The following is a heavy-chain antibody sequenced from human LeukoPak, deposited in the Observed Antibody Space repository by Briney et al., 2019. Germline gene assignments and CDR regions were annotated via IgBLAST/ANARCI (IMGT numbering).Heavy chain of an antibody. D-gene: IGHD2-2*01. V-gene: IGHV3-23*01. CDR3: ANCPSPTRRYGLQLQY. Sequence: AGGSLRLSCAGSGLTFSSHGMSWVRQAPGKGLEWVSLISGSGGGTYYAASVKGRFTISRDNSKNTLYLQMDSLRADDTAVYHCANCPSPTRRYGLQLQYWGQGTLVTVSS. J-gene: IGHJ4*02. CDR1: GLTFSSHG. CDR2: ISGSGGGT.